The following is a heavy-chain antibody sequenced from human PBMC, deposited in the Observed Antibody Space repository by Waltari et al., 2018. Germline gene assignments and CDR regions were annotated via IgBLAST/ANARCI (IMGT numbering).Heavy chain of an antibody. J-gene: IGHJ4*02. CDR2: IYYGGSS. CDR3: ARLDSPMVRGVLFDY. Sequence: QLQLQESGPGLVKPSETLSLTCTVSGGSISRSSYYWAWLRQTPAKGLEWIGNIYYGGSSYYNPSLKGRVTISVDTFKNQFSLKVNSVTAADTAVYFCARLDSPMVRGVLFDYWGRGSLVTVSS. CDR1: GGSISRSSYY. D-gene: IGHD3-10*01. V-gene: IGHV4-39*01.